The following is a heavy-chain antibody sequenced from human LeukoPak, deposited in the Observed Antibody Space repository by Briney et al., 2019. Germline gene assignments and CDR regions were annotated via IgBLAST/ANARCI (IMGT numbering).Heavy chain of an antibody. V-gene: IGHV4-61*02. Sequence: SETLSLTCTVSGRSISSGSYYWSWIRQPAGKGLEWIWRIYTSGSTNYNPSLKSRVTISVDTSKNQFSLKLSSVTAADTAVYYCARSGPYYYYYYMDVWGKGTTVTISS. D-gene: IGHD2-8*02. CDR2: IYTSGST. CDR3: ARSGPYYYYYYMDV. CDR1: GRSISSGSYY. J-gene: IGHJ6*03.